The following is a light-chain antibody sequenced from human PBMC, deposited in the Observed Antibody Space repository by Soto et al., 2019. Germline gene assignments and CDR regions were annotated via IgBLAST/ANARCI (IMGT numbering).Light chain of an antibody. V-gene: IGKV3-15*01. CDR1: QSVSSN. J-gene: IGKJ2*01. CDR2: GAS. CDR3: QHYNNWPPYT. Sequence: EIVMTQSPATLPVSPGERATLSCRASQSVSSNLAWYQQKPGQAPRLLIYGASTRATGIPARFSGSGSGTEFTLTISSLQCEDFAVYYCQHYNNWPPYTFGQGTKLEIK.